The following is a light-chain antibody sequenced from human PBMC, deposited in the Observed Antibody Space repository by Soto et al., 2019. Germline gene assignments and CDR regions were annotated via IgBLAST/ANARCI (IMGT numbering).Light chain of an antibody. Sequence: AIRMTQSPSSFSASTGDRVTITCRASQDISSYLAWYQQKPGKAPKLLIYAASTLQSGVPSRFSGSGSGTDFTLTISCLQSEDFATYSCQQYYTYPQTFGQGTKVEIK. CDR2: AAS. CDR3: QQYYTYPQT. J-gene: IGKJ1*01. CDR1: QDISSY. V-gene: IGKV1-8*01.